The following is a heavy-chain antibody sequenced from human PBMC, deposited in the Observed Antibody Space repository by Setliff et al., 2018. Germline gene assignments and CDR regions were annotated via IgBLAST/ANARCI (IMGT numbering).Heavy chain of an antibody. V-gene: IGHV3-21*01. Sequence: GGSLRLSCAASGFTFSSYSMNWVRQAPGKGLEWVSSISSSSSYIYYADSVKGRFTISRDNAKNSLYLQMNSLRAEDAAVYYCARGVVAADGLYYFDHWGQGTLVTVSS. J-gene: IGHJ4*02. CDR3: ARGVVAADGLYYFDH. CDR2: ISSSSSYI. CDR1: GFTFSSYS. D-gene: IGHD6-13*01.